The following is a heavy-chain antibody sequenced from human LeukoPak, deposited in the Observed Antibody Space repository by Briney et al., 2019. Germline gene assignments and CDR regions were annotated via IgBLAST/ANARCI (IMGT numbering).Heavy chain of an antibody. D-gene: IGHD3-10*01. J-gene: IGHJ4*02. CDR1: GYSISSGYY. CDR2: TYHSGST. Sequence: SETLSLTCVVSGYSISSGYYWGWSRQPPGKGVEWIGSTYHSGSTYYNPSLKSRVTITGDTSKNQVSMKMSSVTAADTAVYYCASLILLWFGELSNRYYFDYWGQGTLVTVSS. CDR3: ASLILLWFGELSNRYYFDY. V-gene: IGHV4-38-2*01.